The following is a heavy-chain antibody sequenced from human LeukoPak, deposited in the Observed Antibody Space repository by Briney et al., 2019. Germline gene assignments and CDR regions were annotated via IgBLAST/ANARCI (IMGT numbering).Heavy chain of an antibody. V-gene: IGHV3-20*03. CDR2: IDWSGGRT. CDR1: GFTFDDYG. J-gene: IGHJ4*02. D-gene: IGHD6-19*01. Sequence: GGSLRLSYAASGFTFDDYGMSWVRQAPGKGLERVSGIDWSGGRTAYADSVKGRSTISRDNAKNSLSLQVSSLRAEDTALYYCARSGYSSGWYRGPFDYWGQGTLVTVSS. CDR3: ARSGYSSGWYRGPFDY.